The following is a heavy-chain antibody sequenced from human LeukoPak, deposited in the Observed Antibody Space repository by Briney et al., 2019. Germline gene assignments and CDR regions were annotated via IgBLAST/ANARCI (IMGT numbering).Heavy chain of an antibody. J-gene: IGHJ4*02. CDR1: GFTFSSYS. CDR2: ISSSSSYI. Sequence: GGSLRLSCAASGFTFSSYSMNWVRQAPGKGLEWVSSISSSSSYIYYADSVKGRLTISRDNAKNSLYLQMNSLRAEDTAVYYCASVEMATIVLDYWGQGTLVTVSS. V-gene: IGHV3-21*01. D-gene: IGHD5-24*01. CDR3: ASVEMATIVLDY.